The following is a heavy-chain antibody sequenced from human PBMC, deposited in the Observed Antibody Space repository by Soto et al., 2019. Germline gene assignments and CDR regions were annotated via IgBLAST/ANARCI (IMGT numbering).Heavy chain of an antibody. CDR3: ARQIYDSDTGPNFQYYFDS. D-gene: IGHD3-22*01. CDR2: INPSDSQT. J-gene: IGHJ4*02. V-gene: IGHV5-10-1*01. Sequence: GESLKISCKGSGYSFAGYWITWVRQKPGKGLEWMGRINPSDSQTYYSPSFRGHVTISVTKSITTVFLQWSSLRDSDTAMYYCARQIYDSDTGPNFQYYFDSWGQGTQVTVSS. CDR1: GYSFAGYW.